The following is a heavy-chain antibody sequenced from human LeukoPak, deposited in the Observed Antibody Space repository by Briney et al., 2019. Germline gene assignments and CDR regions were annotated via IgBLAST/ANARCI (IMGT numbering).Heavy chain of an antibody. V-gene: IGHV3-21*01. J-gene: IGHJ4*02. CDR1: GFTFSSYS. Sequence: GGSLRLSCAASGFTFSSYSMNWVRQAPGKGLEWVSSISSSSSYIYYADSVKGRFTISRDNAKNSPYLQMNSLRAEDTAVYYCARVIIRGGLDYWGQGTLVTVSS. CDR2: ISSSSSYI. D-gene: IGHD2-15*01. CDR3: ARVIIRGGLDY.